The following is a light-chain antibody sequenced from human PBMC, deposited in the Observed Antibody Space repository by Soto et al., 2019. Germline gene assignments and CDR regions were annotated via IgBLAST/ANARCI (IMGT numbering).Light chain of an antibody. CDR1: QSVSNN. J-gene: IGKJ1*01. V-gene: IGKV3-15*01. CDR2: GAS. Sequence: EIVLTQSPGTLSLSPGERATLSCRASQSVSNNYLAWYQQKPGQAPRLLIYGASTRATGIPARFSGSGSGTEFTPTLSSLQSEDFAVYYCQQYNNWWTFGQGTKVDIK. CDR3: QQYNNWWT.